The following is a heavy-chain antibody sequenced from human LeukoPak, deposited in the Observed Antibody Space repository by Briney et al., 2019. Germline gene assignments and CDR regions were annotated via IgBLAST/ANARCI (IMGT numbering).Heavy chain of an antibody. J-gene: IGHJ5*02. CDR1: GSSISSYY. CDR3: TATPLVATMAET. D-gene: IGHD5-12*01. CDR2: IYYSGST. Sequence: PSETLSLTCTVSGSSISSYYWSWIRQPPGKGLEWIGYIYYSGSTNYNPSLKSRVTISVDTSKNQFSLKLSSVTAADTAVYYCTATPLVATMAETWGQGTLVTVSS. V-gene: IGHV4-59*01.